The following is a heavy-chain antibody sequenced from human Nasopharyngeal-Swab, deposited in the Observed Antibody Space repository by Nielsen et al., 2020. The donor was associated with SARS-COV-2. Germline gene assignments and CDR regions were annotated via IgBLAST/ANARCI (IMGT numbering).Heavy chain of an antibody. CDR2: ISWNSGTI. Sequence: SLKIPCAASGFTFDDYAMHWVRQAPGKGLEWVSGISWNSGTIGYADSVKGRFTISRDNAKNSLFLQMNSLRTEDTALYYCARDAARSWYNWFDPWGQGTLVTVSS. CDR1: GFTFDDYA. D-gene: IGHD6-13*01. J-gene: IGHJ5*02. V-gene: IGHV3-9*01. CDR3: ARDAARSWYNWFDP.